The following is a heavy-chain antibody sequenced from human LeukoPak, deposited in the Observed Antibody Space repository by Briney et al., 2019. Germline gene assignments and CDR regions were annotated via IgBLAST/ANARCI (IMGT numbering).Heavy chain of an antibody. Sequence: GGSLRLSCAASGFSFSSYWMSWVRQAPGKGLEWVSAISGSGGSTYYADSVKGRFTISRDNSKNTLYLQMNSLRAEDTAVYYCARDRYYDRSGYYYHDYWGQGTLVTVSS. D-gene: IGHD3-22*01. J-gene: IGHJ4*02. CDR1: GFSFSSYW. CDR3: ARDRYYDRSGYYYHDY. CDR2: ISGSGGST. V-gene: IGHV3-23*01.